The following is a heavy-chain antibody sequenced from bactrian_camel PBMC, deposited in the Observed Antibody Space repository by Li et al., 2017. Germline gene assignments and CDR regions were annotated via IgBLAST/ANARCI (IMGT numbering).Heavy chain of an antibody. CDR2: IYSGDGSA. CDR1: GDTASSVC. J-gene: IGHJ4*01. V-gene: IGHV3S40*01. D-gene: IGHD2*01. Sequence: DVQLVESGGGSVHAGGSLRLSCVASGDTASSVCMAWFRHPPGKPGLEREGEGLAAIYSGDGSAIYSDSAKGRFTISHDNAKKTAYLQMNTLKPEDTAMYYCAANFGPYCSGPYLARRANFLGQGTQVTVS.